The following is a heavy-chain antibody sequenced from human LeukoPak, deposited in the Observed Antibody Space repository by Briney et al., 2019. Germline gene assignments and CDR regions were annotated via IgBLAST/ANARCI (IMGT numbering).Heavy chain of an antibody. D-gene: IGHD3-9*01. CDR3: ARHGKYFTGSHYFDY. CDR2: IYPDDSDT. V-gene: IGHV5-51*01. Sequence: GESLKISCKGSGYSFTSQWIGWVRQMPGKGLEWMGIIYPDDSDTRYSPSFQGQVTISADKSINTAYLQWSSLKASDSAIYHCARHGKYFTGSHYFDYWGQGTLITVSS. CDR1: GYSFTSQW. J-gene: IGHJ4*02.